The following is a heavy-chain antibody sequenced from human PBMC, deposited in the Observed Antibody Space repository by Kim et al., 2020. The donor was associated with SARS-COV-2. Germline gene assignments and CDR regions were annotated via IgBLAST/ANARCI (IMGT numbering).Heavy chain of an antibody. D-gene: IGHD3-10*01. J-gene: IGHJ6*02. CDR1: GFTFSSYG. CDR3: AKVLRSGSYPTYYYYGMDV. Sequence: GGSLRLSCAASGFTFSSYGMLWVRQAPGKGLEWVAVISYDGSNKYYADSVKGRFTISRDNSKNTLYLQMNSLRAEDTAVYYCAKVLRSGSYPTYYYYGMDVWGQGTTVTVSS. V-gene: IGHV3-30*18. CDR2: ISYDGSNK.